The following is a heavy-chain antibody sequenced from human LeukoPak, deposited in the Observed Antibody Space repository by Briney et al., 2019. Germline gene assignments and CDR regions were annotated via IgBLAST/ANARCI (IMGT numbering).Heavy chain of an antibody. CDR3: ARDPRPYSSGWYGEFDY. Sequence: ASVKVSCKASGYTFTSYAMNWVRQAPGQGLEWMGWINTNTGNPTYAQGFTGQFVFSLDTSVSTAYLQISSLKAEDTAVYYCARDPRPYSSGWYGEFDYWGQGTLVTVSS. CDR2: INTNTGNP. J-gene: IGHJ4*02. D-gene: IGHD6-19*01. CDR1: GYTFTSYA. V-gene: IGHV7-4-1*02.